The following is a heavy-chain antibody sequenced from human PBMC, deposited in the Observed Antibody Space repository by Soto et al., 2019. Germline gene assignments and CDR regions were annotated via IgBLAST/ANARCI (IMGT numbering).Heavy chain of an antibody. V-gene: IGHV3-23*01. J-gene: IGHJ6*03. D-gene: IGHD6-19*01. Sequence: GGSLRLSCAASGFTFSSYAMSWVRQAPGKGLEWVSAISGSGGSTYYADSVKGRFTISRDNSKNTLYLQMNSLRAEDTAVYYCAKVSGWGSGWYENYYYYMDVWGKGTTVTVSS. CDR1: GFTFSSYA. CDR2: ISGSGGST. CDR3: AKVSGWGSGWYENYYYYMDV.